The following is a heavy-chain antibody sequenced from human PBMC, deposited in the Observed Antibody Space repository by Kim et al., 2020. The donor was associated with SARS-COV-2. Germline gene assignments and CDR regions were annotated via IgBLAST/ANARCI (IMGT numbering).Heavy chain of an antibody. Sequence: GSLRLSCAVSGFPFSNYWMSWVRQAPGKGLEWVANIKEDGSETNYVDSVKGRYIISRDNAKNSLYLQMNSLRAEDTSVYHCARTAAVGTRAFAYWGQGTLVTVAS. CDR2: IKEDGSET. V-gene: IGHV3-7*01. J-gene: IGHJ4*02. CDR1: GFPFSNYW. CDR3: ARTAAVGTRAFAY. D-gene: IGHD6-13*01.